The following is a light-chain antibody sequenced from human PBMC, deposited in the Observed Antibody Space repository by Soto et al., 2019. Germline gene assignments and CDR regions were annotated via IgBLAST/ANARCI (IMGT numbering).Light chain of an antibody. V-gene: IGKV3-20*01. CDR2: GAS. CDR3: QQNGSTPYS. J-gene: IGKJ2*03. Sequence: EIVMTQSPGTLSLSPGERATLSCRVSQSVSSSYLAWYQQKPGQAPRLLIYGASSRATGIPDRFSGSGSGTDFTLTISRLEPEDLAVYYCQQNGSTPYSFGQGTKLEIK. CDR1: QSVSSSY.